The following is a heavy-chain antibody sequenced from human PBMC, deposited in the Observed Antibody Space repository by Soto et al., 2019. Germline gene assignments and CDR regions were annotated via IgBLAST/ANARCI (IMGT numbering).Heavy chain of an antibody. J-gene: IGHJ6*02. CDR1: GLAFNKYW. V-gene: IGHV3-7*03. CDR2: IKHDGSEK. Sequence: GGSLRLSCAASGLAFNKYWMTWVRQAPGKGLEWVATIKHDGSEKSNLDSVEGRFTISRDNARNSLSLQMNSLRVEDTAVYFCASVPGSPGYHGLDVWGQGTTVTVSS. CDR3: ASVPGSPGYHGLDV. D-gene: IGHD6-19*01.